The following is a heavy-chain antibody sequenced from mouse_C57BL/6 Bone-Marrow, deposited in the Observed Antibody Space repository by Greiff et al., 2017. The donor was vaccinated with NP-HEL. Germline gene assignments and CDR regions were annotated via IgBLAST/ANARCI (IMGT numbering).Heavy chain of an antibody. D-gene: IGHD2-4*01. J-gene: IGHJ3*01. V-gene: IGHV1-80*01. Sequence: VQLQQSGAELVKPGASVKISCKASGYAFSSYWMNWVKQRPGKGLEWIGQIYPGDGDTNYNGKFKGKATLTADKSSSTAYMQLSSLTSEDSAVYFCARSVYYDYEPFAYWGQGTLVTVSA. CDR3: ARSVYYDYEPFAY. CDR2: IYPGDGDT. CDR1: GYAFSSYW.